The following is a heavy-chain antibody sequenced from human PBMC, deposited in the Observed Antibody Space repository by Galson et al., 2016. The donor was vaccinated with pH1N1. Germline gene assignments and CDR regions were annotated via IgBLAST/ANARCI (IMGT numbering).Heavy chain of an antibody. D-gene: IGHD2/OR15-2a*01. CDR3: AKGAGAQYLVDD. Sequence: SVKVSCTASGYTFTAHYIHWVRQARGQGLEWMGWVNTDNGGTKFAAKLQGRVTMSRDRANNTDYLELGSLRNDDTAIYYCAKGAGAQYLVDDWGQGTLVIVSS. J-gene: IGHJ4*02. CDR1: GYTFTAHY. V-gene: IGHV1-2*02. CDR2: VNTDNGGT.